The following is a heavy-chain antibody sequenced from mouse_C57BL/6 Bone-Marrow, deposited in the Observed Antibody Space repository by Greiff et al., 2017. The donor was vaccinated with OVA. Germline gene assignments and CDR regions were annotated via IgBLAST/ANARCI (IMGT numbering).Heavy chain of an antibody. J-gene: IGHJ3*01. CDR3: ARCGLRWFAY. CDR2: INPNNGGT. V-gene: IGHV1-26*01. D-gene: IGHD6-5*01. Sequence: EVQLQQSGPELVKPGASVKISCKASGYTFTDYYMNWVKQSHGQSLEWIGDINPNNGGTSYNQKFKGKATLTVDKSSSTAYMELSSLTSEDSAVYYCARCGLRWFAYWGQGTLVTVSA. CDR1: GYTFTDYY.